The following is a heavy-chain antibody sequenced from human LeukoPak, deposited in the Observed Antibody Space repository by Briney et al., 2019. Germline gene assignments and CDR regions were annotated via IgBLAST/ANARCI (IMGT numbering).Heavy chain of an antibody. Sequence: ASVKVSCKASGYTFTSYGISWVRQAPGQGLEWMGWISAYNGNTNYAQKLQGRVTMTTDTSTSTAYMELRSLRSDDTAVYYCARFIRGEHGKVHAFDIWGQGTMVTVSS. V-gene: IGHV1-18*01. CDR1: GYTFTSYG. J-gene: IGHJ3*02. CDR3: ARFIRGEHGKVHAFDI. D-gene: IGHD3-16*01. CDR2: ISAYNGNT.